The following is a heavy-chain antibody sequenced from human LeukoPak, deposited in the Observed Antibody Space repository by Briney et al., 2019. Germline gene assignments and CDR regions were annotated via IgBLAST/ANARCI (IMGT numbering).Heavy chain of an antibody. J-gene: IGHJ5*02. CDR1: GGSFSGYY. D-gene: IGHD3-10*01. CDR2: INHSGST. Sequence: SETLSLTCAVYGGSFSGYYWSWIRQPPGKGLEWIGEINHSGSTNYNPSLTSRVTISVDTSKNQFSLKLGSVTAADTAVYYCARDRLKGYYGSGSYYSWGQGTLVTVSS. V-gene: IGHV4-34*01. CDR3: ARDRLKGYYGSGSYYS.